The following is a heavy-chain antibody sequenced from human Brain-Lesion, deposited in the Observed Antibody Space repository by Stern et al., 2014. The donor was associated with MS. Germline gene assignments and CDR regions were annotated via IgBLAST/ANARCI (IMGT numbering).Heavy chain of an antibody. J-gene: IGHJ6*02. CDR3: ARGRVVPGFQYYATDV. Sequence: QVQLQESGPGLVKPSQTLSLSCTVSGGSISSGGYYWSWIRQPAGKGLEWIGRIFNSGSTSYNTSLKSRGTTSITTSNNQFSLRLTSMTAADTAVYYCARGRVVPGFQYYATDVWGQGTTVIVSS. CDR1: GGSISSGGYY. D-gene: IGHD2-2*01. CDR2: IFNSGST. V-gene: IGHV4-61*02.